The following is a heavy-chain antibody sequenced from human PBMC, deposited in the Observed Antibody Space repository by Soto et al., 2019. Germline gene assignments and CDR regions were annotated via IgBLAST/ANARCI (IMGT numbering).Heavy chain of an antibody. D-gene: IGHD1-1*01. V-gene: IGHV1-8*01. Sequence: ASVKVSCKASGYTFTSYDINWVRQATGQGLEWMGWMNPNSGNTGYAQKFQGRVTMTRNTSISTAYMELSSLRSEDTAVYYCARGRLKLERQYRYYYYMDVWGKGTTVTVSS. CDR2: MNPNSGNT. CDR3: ARGRLKLERQYRYYYYMDV. CDR1: GYTFTSYD. J-gene: IGHJ6*03.